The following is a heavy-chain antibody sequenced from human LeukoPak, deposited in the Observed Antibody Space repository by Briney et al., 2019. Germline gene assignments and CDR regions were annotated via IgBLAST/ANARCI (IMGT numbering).Heavy chain of an antibody. CDR1: GFTFNIYS. CDR2: ITSSGDAT. V-gene: IGHV3-23*01. Sequence: GGSLRVSCAASGFTFNIYSMSWVRQAPGKGLEWVSSITSSGDATFYADSVKDRFTISRDNSKNTLYLQMSGLRAEDTAVYYCAKDRPNYHESNGHYYRPNGDYWGQGTLVTVSS. D-gene: IGHD3-22*01. CDR3: AKDRPNYHESNGHYYRPNGDY. J-gene: IGHJ4*02.